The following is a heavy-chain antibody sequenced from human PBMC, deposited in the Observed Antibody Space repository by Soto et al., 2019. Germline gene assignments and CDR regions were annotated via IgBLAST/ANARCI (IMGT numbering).Heavy chain of an antibody. CDR2: IIPIFGTA. CDR3: ARDGSGYRSRASPMDV. CDR1: GDTFSSYA. D-gene: IGHD3-22*01. V-gene: IGHV1-69*01. J-gene: IGHJ6*02. Sequence: QVQRVQSGDEVKKPGSSVKVSCKASGDTFSSYAISWVRQAPGQGLEWMGGIIPIFGTANYAQKFQGRVTITADESTSTAYMELSSLRSEDTAVYYCARDGSGYRSRASPMDVWGQGTTVTVSS.